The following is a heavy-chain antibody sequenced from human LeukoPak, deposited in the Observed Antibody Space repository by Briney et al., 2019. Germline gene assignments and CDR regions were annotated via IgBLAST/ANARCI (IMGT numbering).Heavy chain of an antibody. D-gene: IGHD3-10*01. J-gene: IGHJ4*02. CDR3: AKGTRHYYGSGSYYNDY. CDR1: GFTFSSYW. V-gene: IGHV3-74*01. Sequence: GGSLRLSCAASGFTFSSYWMHWVRQAPGKGLVWVSPINSDGSDTSYADSVKGRFTISRDNSKNTLYLQMNSLRTEDTAVYYCAKGTRHYYGSGSYYNDYWGQGTLVTVSS. CDR2: INSDGSDT.